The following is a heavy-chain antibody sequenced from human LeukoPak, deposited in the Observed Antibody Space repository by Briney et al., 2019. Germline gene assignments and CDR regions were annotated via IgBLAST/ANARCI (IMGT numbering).Heavy chain of an antibody. V-gene: IGHV1-2*02. CDR2: INPNSGGT. CDR3: ARSLDWYSYYYDSSGYTGFDY. J-gene: IGHJ4*02. D-gene: IGHD3-22*01. Sequence: GASVKVSCKASGYTFTGYYMHWVRQAPGQGLEWMGWINPNSGGTNYAQKFQGRVTMTRDTSISTAYMELSRLRSDDTAVYYCARSLDWYSYYYDSSGYTGFDYWGQGTLVTVSS. CDR1: GYTFTGYY.